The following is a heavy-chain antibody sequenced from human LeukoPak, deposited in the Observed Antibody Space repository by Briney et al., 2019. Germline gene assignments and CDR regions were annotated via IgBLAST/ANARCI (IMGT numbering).Heavy chain of an antibody. CDR1: AYSFTSYW. D-gene: IGHD2-2*01. CDR3: SRLSRGYCSSTSCHDAFDI. Sequence: GESLKISCKGSAYSFTSYWISCVRQMPGKGLEWMGTIFPGDSDTRYSPSFQGHVTTTADNTISTVYLHQSSLKTADTTAYYYSRLSRGYCSSTSCHDAFDIWGQGTMVTVSS. J-gene: IGHJ3*02. V-gene: IGHV5-51*01. CDR2: IFPGDSDT.